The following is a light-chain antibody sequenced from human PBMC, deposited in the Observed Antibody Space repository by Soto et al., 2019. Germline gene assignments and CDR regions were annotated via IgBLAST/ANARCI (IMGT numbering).Light chain of an antibody. Sequence: EIVLTQSPAILSVSPGERATLSCRASQSVSNNLAWYQQKPGQGPRLLIYGASTRATGIPARFSGSGSGTEFTLTISSLQSEDFAVYYCQQYNNWVTFGGGTKVDI. J-gene: IGKJ4*01. V-gene: IGKV3-15*01. CDR1: QSVSNN. CDR3: QQYNNWVT. CDR2: GAS.